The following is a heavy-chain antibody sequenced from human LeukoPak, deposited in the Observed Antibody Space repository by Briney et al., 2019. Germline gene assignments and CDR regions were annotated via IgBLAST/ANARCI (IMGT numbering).Heavy chain of an antibody. CDR3: AREGSSGYYPRY. Sequence: ASVKVSCKASGYTFTSYGISWVRQAPGQGLEWMGWTSAYNGDTNYAQNLQGRVTITTDTSTSTAYMELRSLRSDDTAMYYCAREGSSGYYPRYWGQGTLVTVSS. D-gene: IGHD3-22*01. V-gene: IGHV1-18*01. CDR2: TSAYNGDT. CDR1: GYTFTSYG. J-gene: IGHJ4*02.